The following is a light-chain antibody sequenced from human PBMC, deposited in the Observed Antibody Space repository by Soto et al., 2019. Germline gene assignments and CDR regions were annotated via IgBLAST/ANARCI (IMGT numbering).Light chain of an antibody. Sequence: QAVVTQPASVSGSPGQSITISCTGTSSDVGGYNYVSWYQQHPGKAPKLMIYEVSNRPSGVSNRFSGSESGNTASLTISGLQAEDEADYYCSSYTSSSTVFGGGTKLTVL. CDR2: EVS. CDR1: SSDVGGYNY. J-gene: IGLJ3*02. V-gene: IGLV2-14*01. CDR3: SSYTSSSTV.